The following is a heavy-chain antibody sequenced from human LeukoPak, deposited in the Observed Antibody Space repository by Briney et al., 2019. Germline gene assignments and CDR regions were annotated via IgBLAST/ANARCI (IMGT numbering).Heavy chain of an antibody. J-gene: IGHJ4*02. Sequence: GASVKVSCKASGYTFTGYYMHWVRQAPGQGLEWMGWINPNSGGTNYAQKFQGKVTMTRDTSISTAYMDLSSLRSDDTAVYYCATVRYYDSPGDSDYFDFWGQGTLVTVSS. CDR2: INPNSGGT. CDR1: GYTFTGYY. CDR3: ATVRYYDSPGDSDYFDF. V-gene: IGHV1-2*02. D-gene: IGHD3-22*01.